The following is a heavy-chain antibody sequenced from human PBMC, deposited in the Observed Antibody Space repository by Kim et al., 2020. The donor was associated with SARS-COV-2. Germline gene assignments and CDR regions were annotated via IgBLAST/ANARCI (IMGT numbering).Heavy chain of an antibody. J-gene: IGHJ4*01. CDR2: ISSSSTI. CDR3: ARDRHRPFVDTAVLGDY. Sequence: GGSLRLSCAASGFTFSSYSMNWVRQAPGKGLEWVSYISSSSTIYYADSVKGRFTISRDNDKNSLYLQMNSLRDEDTAVYYCARDRHRPFVDTAVLGDYWG. CDR1: GFTFSSYS. D-gene: IGHD5-18*01. V-gene: IGHV3-48*02.